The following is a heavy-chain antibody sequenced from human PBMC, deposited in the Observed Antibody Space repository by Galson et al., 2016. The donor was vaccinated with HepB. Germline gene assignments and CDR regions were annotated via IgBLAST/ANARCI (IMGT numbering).Heavy chain of an antibody. CDR3: AKETYYDFLSGYYSNYYYGVDA. CDR1: GFTFSNYA. CDR2: ISGGGGST. D-gene: IGHD3-3*01. V-gene: IGHV3-23*01. Sequence: SLRLSCAASGFTFSNYAVGWVRQAPGKGLEWVSRISGGGGSTHYADSVKGRFTISRENSKNTLYLQMNSLRAEDTAAYYCAKETYYDFLSGYYSNYYYGVDAWGQGTTVTVSS. J-gene: IGHJ6*02.